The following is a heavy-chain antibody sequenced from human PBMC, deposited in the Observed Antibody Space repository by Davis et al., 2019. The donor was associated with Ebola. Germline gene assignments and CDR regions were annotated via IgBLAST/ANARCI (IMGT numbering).Heavy chain of an antibody. CDR3: ARAGAEVTLFCDF. D-gene: IGHD2-21*02. CDR1: GYTFNHYG. V-gene: IGHV1-18*01. Sequence: ASVKVSCKASGYTFNHYGVSWVRQAPGQGLEWLGWVSASNGNTNSAQKLQGRVTWTTDTSTSTAYMELRSLRSDDTAVYYCARAGAEVTLFCDFWGQGTLVTVSS. CDR2: VSASNGNT. J-gene: IGHJ4*02.